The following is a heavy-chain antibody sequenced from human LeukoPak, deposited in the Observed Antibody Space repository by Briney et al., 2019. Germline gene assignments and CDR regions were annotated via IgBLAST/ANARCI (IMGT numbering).Heavy chain of an antibody. CDR2: IYPGDSDT. V-gene: IGHV5-51*01. J-gene: IGHJ4*02. Sequence: GESLKISCKGSGYSFTSYWIGWVRQMPGKGLEWMGIIYPGDSDTRYSPSFQGQVTISADKSISTAYLRWSSLKASDTAMYYCARLKSHNYYGSPWGYWGQGTLVTVSS. D-gene: IGHD3-10*01. CDR1: GYSFTSYW. CDR3: ARLKSHNYYGSPWGY.